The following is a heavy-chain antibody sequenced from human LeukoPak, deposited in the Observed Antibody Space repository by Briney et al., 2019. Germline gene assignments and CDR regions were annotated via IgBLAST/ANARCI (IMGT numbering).Heavy chain of an antibody. Sequence: GEPLKISCKVSGYSFTTYWISCVRQMPGEGPEWMGRIHPSDSDTNYSPSFQGHVTFSTDKSISTAYLQWTSLKASDTAIYFCARHYCNDNTLLAFWGQGTLVTVSS. V-gene: IGHV5-10-1*01. CDR3: ARHYCNDNTLLAF. D-gene: IGHD2/OR15-2a*01. CDR1: GYSFTTYW. J-gene: IGHJ4*02. CDR2: IHPSDSDT.